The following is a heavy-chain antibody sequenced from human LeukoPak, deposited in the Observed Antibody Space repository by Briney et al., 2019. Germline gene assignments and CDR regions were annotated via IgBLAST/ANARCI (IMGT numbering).Heavy chain of an antibody. CDR1: GGSISSYY. Sequence: NPSETLSLTCTVSGGSISSYYWSWIRQPPGKGLEWIGYIYYSGSTNYNPSLKSRVTISVDTSKNQFSLKLSSVTAADTAVYYCASGVLWFGELPRPAFDIWGQGTMVTVSS. J-gene: IGHJ3*02. CDR2: IYYSGST. V-gene: IGHV4-59*08. CDR3: ASGVLWFGELPRPAFDI. D-gene: IGHD3-10*01.